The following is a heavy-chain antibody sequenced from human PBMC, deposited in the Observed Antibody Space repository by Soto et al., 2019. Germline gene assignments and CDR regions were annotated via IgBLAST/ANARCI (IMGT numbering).Heavy chain of an antibody. CDR1: GGSISDSDNY. Sequence: QLQLQESGPGLVEPSETLSLTCTVSGGSISDSDNYWGWIRQSPGKGLEWIGSIHYSGRTYQNPSLKIRVTIPVDTSKNQFSLKLSSVTAADTAVYYCARTYFGSGSQYYWGQGALVTVSS. CDR3: ARTYFGSGSQYY. J-gene: IGHJ4*02. D-gene: IGHD3-10*01. V-gene: IGHV4-39*01. CDR2: IHYSGRT.